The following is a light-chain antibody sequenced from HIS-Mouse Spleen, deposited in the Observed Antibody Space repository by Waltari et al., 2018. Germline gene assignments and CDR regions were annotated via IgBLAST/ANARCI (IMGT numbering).Light chain of an antibody. J-gene: IGLJ1*01. CDR1: SSDVGSYNL. Sequence: QSALTQPASVSGSPGQSITISCTGTSSDVGSYNLFSWYQQHPGKAPKLMIYEGSKRPSGVSNRFSGSKSGNTASLTISGLQAEDEADYYCCSYAGSSTYVFGTGTKVTVL. CDR2: EGS. CDR3: CSYAGSSTYV. V-gene: IGLV2-23*01.